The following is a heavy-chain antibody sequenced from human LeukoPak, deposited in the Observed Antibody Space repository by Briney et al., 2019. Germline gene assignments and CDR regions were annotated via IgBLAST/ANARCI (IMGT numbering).Heavy chain of an antibody. V-gene: IGHV4-30-4*08. Sequence: SQTLSLTCTVSGGSISSGDYYWRWIRQPPGKGLEWIGYIHYSGNTYYNPSLKSRLTISVDASKNQFSLKLSSVTAADTAVYYCIRAAGDGDYWGQGTLVIVSS. J-gene: IGHJ4*02. D-gene: IGHD3-10*01. CDR1: GGSISSGDYY. CDR3: IRAAGDGDY. CDR2: IHYSGNT.